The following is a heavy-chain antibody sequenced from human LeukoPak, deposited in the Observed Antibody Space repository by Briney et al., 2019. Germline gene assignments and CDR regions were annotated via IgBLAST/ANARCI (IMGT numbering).Heavy chain of an antibody. V-gene: IGHV7-4-1*02. D-gene: IGHD2-15*01. CDR3: ARKGYCSGGSCYSAPDY. Sequence: ASVKVSCKASGYTFTSYAMNWVRQAPGQGLEWMGWINTNTGNPKYAQGFTGRFVFSLDTSVSTAYLQISSLKAEDTAVYYCARKGYCSGGSCYSAPDYWGQGTLVTVSS. J-gene: IGHJ4*02. CDR2: INTNTGNP. CDR1: GYTFTSYA.